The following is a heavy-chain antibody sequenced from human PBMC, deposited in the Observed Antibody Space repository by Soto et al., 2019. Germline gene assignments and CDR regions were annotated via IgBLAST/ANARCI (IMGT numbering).Heavy chain of an antibody. V-gene: IGHV4-59*01. CDR2: IYYSGSI. Sequence: QVQLQESGPGLVKPSETLSLTCTVSGGSISSYYWSWIRQPPGKGLEWIGYIYYSGSINYNPSLKSRVTISVDTSKNQFSLKLSSVTAADTAVYYCARGRGLHFGELSFESYYFDSWGQGTLVTVSS. CDR1: GGSISSYY. J-gene: IGHJ4*02. CDR3: ARGRGLHFGELSFESYYFDS. D-gene: IGHD3-16*02.